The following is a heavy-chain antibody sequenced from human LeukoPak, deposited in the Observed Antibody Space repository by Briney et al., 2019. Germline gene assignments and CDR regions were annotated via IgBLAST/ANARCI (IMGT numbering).Heavy chain of an antibody. CDR2: IYPGDSDT. CDR1: GYSFTSYW. V-gene: IGHV5-51*01. Sequence: GESLKISCKGSGYSFTSYWIGWVRQMPGKGLEWMGIIYPGDSDTGYSPSFQGQVTISADKSISTAYLQWSSLKASDTAMYYCARLPYSSSWYGYYYYGMDVWGQGTTVTVSS. J-gene: IGHJ6*02. D-gene: IGHD6-13*01. CDR3: ARLPYSSSWYGYYYYGMDV.